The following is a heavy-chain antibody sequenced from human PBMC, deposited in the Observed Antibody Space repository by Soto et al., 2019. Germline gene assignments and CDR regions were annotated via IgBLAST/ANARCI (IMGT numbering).Heavy chain of an antibody. J-gene: IGHJ4*02. CDR1: GFTFSSYS. CDR2: ISSSSSTI. CDR3: ARDTAERDY. Sequence: VQLVESGGGLVQPGGSLRLSCAASGFTFSSYSMNWVRQAPGKGLEWVSYISSSSSTIYYADSVKGRFTISRDNAKNSLYLQMNSLRAEDTAVYYCARDTAERDYWGQGTLVSVSS. V-gene: IGHV3-48*01.